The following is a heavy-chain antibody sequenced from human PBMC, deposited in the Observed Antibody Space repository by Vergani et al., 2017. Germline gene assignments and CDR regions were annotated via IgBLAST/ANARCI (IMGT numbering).Heavy chain of an antibody. CDR1: GYTFTSYG. Sequence: QVQLVQSGAEVKTPGASVKVSCKASGYTFTSYGISWVRQAPGQGLEWMGWISAYNGNTNYAQKLQGRVTMTTDTSTSTAYMELRSLRSDDTAVYYCARDTPSRYSSSQIDYWGQGTLVTVSS. CDR2: ISAYNGNT. D-gene: IGHD6-13*01. V-gene: IGHV1-18*01. CDR3: ARDTPSRYSSSQIDY. J-gene: IGHJ4*02.